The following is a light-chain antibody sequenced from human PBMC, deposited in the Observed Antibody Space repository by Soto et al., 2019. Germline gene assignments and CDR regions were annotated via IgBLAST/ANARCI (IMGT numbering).Light chain of an antibody. CDR3: ISYKTDDTFV. CDR2: EAT. V-gene: IGLV2-14*01. Sequence: QSVLTQPPSVSGSPGQSITVSCTGTTSDIGASNFVSWYQHLPGRAPKVIIFEATNRPSGVSDRFSGSQAGITASLTLSGLQAHFEAEYFCISYKTDDTFVLGTGTKVTVL. CDR1: TSDIGASNF. J-gene: IGLJ1*01.